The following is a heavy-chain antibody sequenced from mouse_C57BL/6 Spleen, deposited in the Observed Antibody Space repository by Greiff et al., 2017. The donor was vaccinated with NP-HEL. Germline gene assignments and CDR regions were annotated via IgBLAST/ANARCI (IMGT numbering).Heavy chain of an antibody. V-gene: IGHV5-4*01. Sequence: DVMLVESGGGLVKPGGSLKLSCAASGFTFSSYAMSWVRQTPEKRLEWVATISDGGSYTYYPDNVKGRFTISRDNAKNNLYLQMSHLKSEDTAMYYCAREEDDYDGYAMDYWGQGTSVTVSS. CDR1: GFTFSSYA. J-gene: IGHJ4*01. D-gene: IGHD2-4*01. CDR3: AREEDDYDGYAMDY. CDR2: ISDGGSYT.